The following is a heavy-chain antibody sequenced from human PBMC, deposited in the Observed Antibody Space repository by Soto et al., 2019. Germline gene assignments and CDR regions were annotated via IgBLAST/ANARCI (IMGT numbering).Heavy chain of an antibody. D-gene: IGHD3-10*01. CDR3: ARATYYYGSGKYYYGMDV. J-gene: IGHJ6*02. CDR2: INAGNGNT. V-gene: IGHV1-3*05. CDR1: GYTFTSYA. Sequence: QVQLVQSGAEEKKPGASVKVSCKASGYTFTSYAMHWVRQAPGQRLERMGWINAGNGNTKYSQKFQGRVTITRDTSASTAYMELSSLRSEDTAVYYCARATYYYGSGKYYYGMDVWGQGTTVTVSS.